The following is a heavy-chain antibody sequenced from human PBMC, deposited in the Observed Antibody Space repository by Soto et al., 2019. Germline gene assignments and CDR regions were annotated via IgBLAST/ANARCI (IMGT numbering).Heavy chain of an antibody. J-gene: IGHJ4*02. CDR3: ARDHPTTVPYSDY. CDR2: IYYSGST. Sequence: SETLSLTCTVSGGSISSYYWSWIRQPPGKGLEWIGYIYYSGSTNYNPSLKSRVTISVDTSKNQFSLKLSSVTAADTAVYYCARDHPTTVPYSDYWGQGTLVTVSS. V-gene: IGHV4-59*01. D-gene: IGHD4-4*01. CDR1: GGSISSYY.